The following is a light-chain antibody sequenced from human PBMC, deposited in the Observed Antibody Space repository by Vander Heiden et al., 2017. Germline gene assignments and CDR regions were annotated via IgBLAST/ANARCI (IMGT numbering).Light chain of an antibody. V-gene: IGKV3-11*01. CDR1: QSVSSY. J-gene: IGKJ4*01. Sequence: EIVLTQSPATLSLSPGERATLSCRASQSVSSYLAWYQQKPGQAPRLLIYDASNRATGIPARFSGSGSGTDFTLTISSLEPEDFAVYYFQQRSNWLTFAGEAKVGIK. CDR3: QQRSNWLT. CDR2: DAS.